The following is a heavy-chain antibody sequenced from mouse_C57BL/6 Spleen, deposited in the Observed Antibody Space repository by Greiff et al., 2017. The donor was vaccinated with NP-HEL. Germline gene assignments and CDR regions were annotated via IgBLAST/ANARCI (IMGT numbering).Heavy chain of an antibody. V-gene: IGHV1-82*01. CDR3: ARNGQLRLVWFAD. J-gene: IGHJ3*01. Sequence: QVQLKESGPELVKPGASVKISCKASGYAFSSSWMNWVKQRPGKGLEWIGRIYPGDGDTNYNGKFKGKATLTADKSSSTAYMQLSSLTSEDSAVYFCARNGQLRLVWFADWGQGTLVTVSA. CDR1: GYAFSSSW. D-gene: IGHD3-2*02. CDR2: IYPGDGDT.